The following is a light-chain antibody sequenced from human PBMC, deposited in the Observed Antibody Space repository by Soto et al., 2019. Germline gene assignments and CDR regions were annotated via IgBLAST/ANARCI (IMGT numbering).Light chain of an antibody. CDR2: AAS. J-gene: IGKJ2*02. V-gene: IGKV1-6*01. CDR3: LQAYNYPPGT. Sequence: AVPMTQSPSSLSASVGDSVTITCRASQGIRNDLGWYQQKPGKAPKLLSYAASSLQSGVTSRFSGSGSGTDFTLTISSLQPEDFATYYCLQAYNYPPGTFGQGTKLEIK. CDR1: QGIRND.